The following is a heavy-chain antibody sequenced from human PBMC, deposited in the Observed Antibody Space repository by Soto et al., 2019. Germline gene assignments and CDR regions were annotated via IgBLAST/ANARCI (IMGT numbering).Heavy chain of an antibody. CDR3: ARGHYCCFWFGERSWFDP. V-gene: IGHV4-34*01. CDR2: INHSGST. CDR1: GGSFSGYY. D-gene: IGHD3-10*01. Sequence: SETLSLTCAVYGGSFSGYYWSWIRQPPGKGLEWIGEINHSGSTNYNPSLKSRVTISVDTSKNQFSLKLSSVTAADTAVYYCARGHYCCFWFGERSWFDPWGQGTLVTVSS. J-gene: IGHJ5*02.